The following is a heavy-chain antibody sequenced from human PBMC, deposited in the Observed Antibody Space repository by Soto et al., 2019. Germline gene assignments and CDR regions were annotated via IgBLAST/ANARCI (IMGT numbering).Heavy chain of an antibody. CDR1: GFTFSDYY. CDR2: ISSSGTII. J-gene: IGHJ3*01. V-gene: IGHV3-11*01. Sequence: QVQLVESGGDLVKPGGSLRLCCAASGFTFSDYYMSWIRQAPGEGLEWVSYISSSGTIIYYADSVKGRFTISRDNAKNSLYLQMNTLSAEDTAVYYCAREFRDGAFDVWGQGAMVTVSS. CDR3: AREFRDGAFDV.